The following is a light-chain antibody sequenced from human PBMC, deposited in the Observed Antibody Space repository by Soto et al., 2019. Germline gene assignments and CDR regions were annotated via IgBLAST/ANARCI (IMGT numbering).Light chain of an antibody. J-gene: IGKJ4*01. Sequence: EIVLTQSPGTLSLSQGERATISCRASQSVSSSYLAWYQQKPGQAPRLLIYGASSRATGIPDRFSGSGSGTDFTLTISRLEPEDFAVYYCHQYDSSPLTFGGGTKVEIK. CDR2: GAS. CDR1: QSVSSSY. V-gene: IGKV3-20*01. CDR3: HQYDSSPLT.